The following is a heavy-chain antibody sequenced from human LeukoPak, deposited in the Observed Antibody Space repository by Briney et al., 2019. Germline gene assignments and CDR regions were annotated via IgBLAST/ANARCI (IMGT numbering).Heavy chain of an antibody. D-gene: IGHD3-10*01. Sequence: GGSLRLSCAASGFTFSSYSMNWVRQAPGKGLEWVSSISSSSSYIYYADSVKGRFTISRDNAKNSLYLQMNSLRAEDTAVYYCAREPTMVQAFDIWGQGTMVTVSS. V-gene: IGHV3-21*01. CDR2: ISSSSSYI. CDR3: AREPTMVQAFDI. CDR1: GFTFSSYS. J-gene: IGHJ3*02.